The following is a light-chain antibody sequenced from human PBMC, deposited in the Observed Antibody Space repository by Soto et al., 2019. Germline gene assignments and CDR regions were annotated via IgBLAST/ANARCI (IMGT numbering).Light chain of an antibody. J-gene: IGLJ2*01. Sequence: QSVLTRPPSASGTPGQRGTISCSGSGSSIGTNTVNWYRQLPGTAPKLLIYGNNQRPSGVPDRFSGSKSGTSASLAISGLQSEDEAEYYCAAWDGSLNNVLFGGGTKVTVL. CDR1: GSSIGTNT. V-gene: IGLV1-44*01. CDR2: GNN. CDR3: AAWDGSLNNVL.